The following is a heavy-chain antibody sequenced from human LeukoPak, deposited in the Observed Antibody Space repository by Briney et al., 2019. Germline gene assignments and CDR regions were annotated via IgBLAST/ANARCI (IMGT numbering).Heavy chain of an antibody. CDR2: ISNDGSRK. D-gene: IGHD3-3*01. CDR1: GFTFSRHA. Sequence: GGSLRLSCAPSGFTFSRHAMHWVRQAPGKGLEWVAIISNDGSRKYYAHSVEGRFTISRDNSKNTLYLQMDSLGAEDTAVYYCARDRAWNYFDYWGQGTLVTVSS. J-gene: IGHJ4*02. V-gene: IGHV3-30*03. CDR3: ARDRAWNYFDY.